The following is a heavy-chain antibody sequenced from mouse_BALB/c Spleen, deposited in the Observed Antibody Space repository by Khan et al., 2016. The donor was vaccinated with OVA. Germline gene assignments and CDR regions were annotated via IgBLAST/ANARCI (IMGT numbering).Heavy chain of an antibody. Sequence: EVQLQESGPDLVKPSQSLSLTCTVTGYSITSGYSWHWIRQFPGNKLEWMGYIHYSGSTNYNPSLKSRISITRDTSKNQFFLQLNSVTTEDTAAYYCARSGTTVVAYWYFDVWGAGTTVTVSS. J-gene: IGHJ1*01. V-gene: IGHV3-1*02. CDR2: IHYSGST. D-gene: IGHD1-1*01. CDR1: GYSITSGYS. CDR3: ARSGTTVVAYWYFDV.